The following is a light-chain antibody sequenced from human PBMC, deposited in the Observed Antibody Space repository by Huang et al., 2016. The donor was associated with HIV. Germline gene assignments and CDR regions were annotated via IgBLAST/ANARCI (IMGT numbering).Light chain of an antibody. Sequence: EIVMTQSPATLSVSPGEGATLSCRASQSVSSDLAWYRQTPGQAHRLSIYGASTRASDVPARVRCSGSGTEFTLTISSLQSEDFAIYYCQQYNNWPSITFGQGTRLEIK. CDR2: GAS. CDR1: QSVSSD. CDR3: QQYNNWPSIT. V-gene: IGKV3-15*01. J-gene: IGKJ5*01.